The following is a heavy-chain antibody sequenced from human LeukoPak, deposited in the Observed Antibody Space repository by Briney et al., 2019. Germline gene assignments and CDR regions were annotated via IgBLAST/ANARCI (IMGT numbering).Heavy chain of an antibody. CDR1: GFTFSSYW. V-gene: IGHV3-74*01. J-gene: IGHJ3*02. CDR2: INSDGYSI. Sequence: PGGSLRLSCAASGFTFSSYWMHWVRQAPGRGLVWVSRINSDGYSISYADSVKGRFTISGNNAKNTLYLQMNSLRAEDTAVYYCARATSKGGLDIWGQGTVVTISS. CDR3: ARATSKGGLDI. D-gene: IGHD2-15*01.